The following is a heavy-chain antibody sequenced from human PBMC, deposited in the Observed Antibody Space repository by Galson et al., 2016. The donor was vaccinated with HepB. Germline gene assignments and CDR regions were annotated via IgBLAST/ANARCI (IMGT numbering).Heavy chain of an antibody. CDR1: GFDFSRYV. D-gene: IGHD4-17*01. V-gene: IGHV3-23*01. CDR2: ISGTGDST. CDR3: AKDRGDYPKYFDS. J-gene: IGHJ4*02. Sequence: SLRLSCAASGFDFSRYVMSWVRQAQGKGPEWVSGISGTGDSTHYADSVKGRLTISRDNSKNTLYLQLNSLRAEDTAVYYCAKDRGDYPKYFDSWGQGTLVTVSS.